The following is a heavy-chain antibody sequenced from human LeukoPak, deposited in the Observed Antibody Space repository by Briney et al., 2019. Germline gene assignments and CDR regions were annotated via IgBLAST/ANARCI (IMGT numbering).Heavy chain of an antibody. CDR2: IHYSGST. J-gene: IGHJ6*03. CDR3: ARDKGGLGRGYYYMDV. CDR1: GGSISSSSYY. Sequence: PSETLSLTCIVSGGSISSSSYYWGWIRQPPGKGLEWIGSIHYSGSTYYNPSLKSRVTISLDTSKNQFSLKLSSVTAADTAVYYCARDKGGLGRGYYYMDVWGKGTTVTVSS. D-gene: IGHD3/OR15-3a*01. V-gene: IGHV4-39*07.